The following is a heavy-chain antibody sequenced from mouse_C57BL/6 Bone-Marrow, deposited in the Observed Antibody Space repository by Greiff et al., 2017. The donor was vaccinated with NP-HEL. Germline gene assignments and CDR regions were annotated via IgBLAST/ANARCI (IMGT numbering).Heavy chain of an antibody. CDR3: ARSGYYYAMDY. CDR2: IYPGDGDT. J-gene: IGHJ4*01. Sequence: QVQLQQSGPELVKPGASVKISCKASGYAFSSSWMNWVKQRPGKGLEWIGRIYPGDGDTNYNGKFKGKATLTADTSSSTAYMQLSSLTSEDTAVYFCARSGYYYAMDYWGQGTSVTVSS. D-gene: IGHD3-1*01. CDR1: GYAFSSSW. V-gene: IGHV1-82*01.